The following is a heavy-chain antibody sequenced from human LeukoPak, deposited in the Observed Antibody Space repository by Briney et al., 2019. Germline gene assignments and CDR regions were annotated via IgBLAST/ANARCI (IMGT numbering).Heavy chain of an antibody. CDR1: GFTFSNYW. V-gene: IGHV4-4*02. Sequence: PGGSLRLSCAASGFTFSNYWMTWVRQFPGKGLEWIGEVYRRGSTSYNPSLKSRVVISIDKSKNQYSLNLNSVTAADTAMYYCGRHAYGDSSAAFDIWGQGTMVIVSS. J-gene: IGHJ3*02. CDR2: VYRRGST. CDR3: GRHAYGDSSAAFDI. D-gene: IGHD4-17*01.